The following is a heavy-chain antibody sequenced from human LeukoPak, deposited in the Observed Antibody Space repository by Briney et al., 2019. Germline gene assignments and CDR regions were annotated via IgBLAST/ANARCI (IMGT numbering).Heavy chain of an antibody. CDR3: ARIWGSPPYFDY. CDR1: GFTFDDYD. Sequence: GGSLRLSCAASGFTFDDYDMHWVRQAPGKGLEWVSGISWNSGSIGYADSVKGRFTISRDNAKNSLYLQMNSLRAEDTALYYCARIWGSPPYFDYWGQGTLVTVSS. D-gene: IGHD3-16*01. CDR2: ISWNSGSI. V-gene: IGHV3-9*01. J-gene: IGHJ4*02.